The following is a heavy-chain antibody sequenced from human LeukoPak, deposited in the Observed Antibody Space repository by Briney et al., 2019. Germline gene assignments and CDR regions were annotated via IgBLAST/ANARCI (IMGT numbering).Heavy chain of an antibody. CDR2: IIPIFGTA. D-gene: IGHD5-18*01. J-gene: IGHJ4*02. CDR3: ARGGRYSYGPVDY. CDR1: GGTFSSYA. Sequence: SVKVSCKASGGTFSSYAISWVRQAPGQGLEWMGGIIPIFGTANYAQKFQGRVTITADESTSTAYIELSSLRSEDTAVYYCARGGRYSYGPVDYWGQGTLVTVSS. V-gene: IGHV1-69*13.